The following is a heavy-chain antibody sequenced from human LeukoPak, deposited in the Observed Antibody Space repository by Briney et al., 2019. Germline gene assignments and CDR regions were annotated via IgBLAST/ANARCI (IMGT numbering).Heavy chain of an antibody. CDR1: GFTFSSNG. D-gene: IGHD3-22*01. V-gene: IGHV3-33*01. Sequence: PGKSLRLSCAASGFTFSSNGMHWGRQAPGKGLEWVAVIWYDGSNKYYADSVKGRFTISRDNSKNTLYLQMNSLRAEDTAVYYCARAFGYYAHFDYWGQGTLVTVSS. J-gene: IGHJ4*02. CDR3: ARAFGYYAHFDY. CDR2: IWYDGSNK.